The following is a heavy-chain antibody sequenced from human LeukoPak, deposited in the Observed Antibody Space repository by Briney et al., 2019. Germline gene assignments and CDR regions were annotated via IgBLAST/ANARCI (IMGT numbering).Heavy chain of an antibody. V-gene: IGHV4-4*02. CDR1: GGSIISSNW. CDR3: ARRTVAGPTKFDY. Sequence: PSETLSLTCAVSGGSIISSNWWSWVRQPPGKGLEWLGKISHSGSTNYNPSLKSRVTISVDKSKNQFSLNLTSVTAADTAVYYCARRTVAGPTKFDYWGQGTLVTVSS. CDR2: ISHSGST. J-gene: IGHJ4*02. D-gene: IGHD6-19*01.